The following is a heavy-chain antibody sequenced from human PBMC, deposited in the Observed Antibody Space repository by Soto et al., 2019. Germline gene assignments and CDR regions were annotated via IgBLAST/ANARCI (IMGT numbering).Heavy chain of an antibody. V-gene: IGHV1-3*01. J-gene: IGHJ4*02. CDR2: INAGNGNT. Sequence: ASVKVSCKASGYTFTSYAMHWVCQAPGQRLEWMGWINAGNGNTKYSQKFQGRVTITRDTSASTAYMELSSLRSEDTAVYYCARGGYYGDTLTDYWGQGTLVTVSS. D-gene: IGHD4-17*01. CDR1: GYTFTSYA. CDR3: ARGGYYGDTLTDY.